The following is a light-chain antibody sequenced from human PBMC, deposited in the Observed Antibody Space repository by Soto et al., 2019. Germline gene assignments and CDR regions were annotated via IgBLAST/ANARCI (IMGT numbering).Light chain of an antibody. CDR1: QSVSSY. CDR2: DAS. CDR3: QQRTNGLT. V-gene: IGKV3-11*01. Sequence: IVMTQSPATLSLSPGERATLSCRASQSVSSYLAWYQQKPGQAPRLLIYDASNRATGIPARFSGSGSGTDFTLTITRLEPEDFAVYYCQQRTNGLTFGGGTKVDI. J-gene: IGKJ4*01.